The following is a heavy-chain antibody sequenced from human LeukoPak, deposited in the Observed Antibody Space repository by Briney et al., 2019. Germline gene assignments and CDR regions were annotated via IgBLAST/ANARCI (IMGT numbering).Heavy chain of an antibody. CDR2: IYTSGST. D-gene: IGHD3-16*02. J-gene: IGHJ6*03. Sequence: SETLSLTCAVYGGSFSGYYWSWIRQPPGKGLEWIGRIYTSGSTNYNPSLKSRVTMSVDTSKNQFSLKLSSVTAADTAVYYCARVSTFGGVIVPLDYYYYYMDVWGKGTTVTVSS. CDR3: ARVSTFGGVIVPLDYYYYYMDV. CDR1: GGSFSGYY. V-gene: IGHV4-59*10.